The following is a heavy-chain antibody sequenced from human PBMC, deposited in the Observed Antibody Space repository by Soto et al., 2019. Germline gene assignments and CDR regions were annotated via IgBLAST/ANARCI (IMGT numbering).Heavy chain of an antibody. J-gene: IGHJ4*02. CDR2: IYYSGST. CDR1: GGSISSDY. Sequence: SETLSLTCTVSGGSISSDYWSWIRQPPGKGLEWIGYIYYSGSTNYNPSLKSRVTISVDTSKNQFSLKLTSVTAADTAVYYCARRYGGNFDYWGQGTLVTAPQ. D-gene: IGHD1-26*01. V-gene: IGHV4-59*01. CDR3: ARRYGGNFDY.